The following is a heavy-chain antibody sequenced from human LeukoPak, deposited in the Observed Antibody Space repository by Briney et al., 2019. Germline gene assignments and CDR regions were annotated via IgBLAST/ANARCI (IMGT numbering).Heavy chain of an antibody. Sequence: PGGSLRLSCAASGFTFSSYWMSWVRQAPGKGLEWVANIKQDGSEKYYVDSVKGRFTISRDNAKNSLYLQMNSLRAEDTALYYCARAQYSSLGGLGALDIWGQGTRVTVSS. J-gene: IGHJ3*02. CDR2: IKQDGSEK. CDR3: ARAQYSSLGGLGALDI. D-gene: IGHD5-18*01. V-gene: IGHV3-7*03. CDR1: GFTFSSYW.